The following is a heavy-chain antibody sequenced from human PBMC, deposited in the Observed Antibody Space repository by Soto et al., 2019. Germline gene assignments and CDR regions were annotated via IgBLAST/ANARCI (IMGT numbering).Heavy chain of an antibody. D-gene: IGHD3-9*01. CDR3: ATGIPFYYDILTGYFDY. V-gene: IGHV1-24*01. CDR2: FDPEDGET. J-gene: IGHJ4*02. CDR1: GYTLTELS. Sequence: VASVKVSCKVSGYTLTELSMHWVRQAPGKGLEWMGGFDPEDGETIYAQKFQGRVTMTEDTSTDTAYMELSSLRSEDTAVYYCATGIPFYYDILTGYFDYWGQGTLVTVSS.